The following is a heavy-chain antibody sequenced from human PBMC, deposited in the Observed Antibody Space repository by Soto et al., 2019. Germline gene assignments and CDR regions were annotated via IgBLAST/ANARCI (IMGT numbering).Heavy chain of an antibody. J-gene: IGHJ5*02. D-gene: IGHD1-1*01. V-gene: IGHV3-23*01. CDR1: GFTFSSYA. CDR2: ISGSGGST. CDR3: AKDLSKWTGTLPGWFDP. Sequence: GGSLRLSCAASGFTFSSYAMSWVRQAPGKGLEWVSAISGSGGSTYYADSVKGRFTISRDNSKNTLYLQMNSLRAEDTAVYYCAKDLSKWTGTLPGWFDPWGQGTLVTVSS.